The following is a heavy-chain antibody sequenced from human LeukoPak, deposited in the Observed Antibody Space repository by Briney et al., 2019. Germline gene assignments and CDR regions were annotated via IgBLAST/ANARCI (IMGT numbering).Heavy chain of an antibody. D-gene: IGHD2-15*01. J-gene: IGHJ6*02. V-gene: IGHV4-61*01. Sequence: SQTLSLTCTVSGGSTSNSSYFWGWIRQPPGKGLEWIGYIYYSGSTNYNPSLKSRVTISVDTSKNQFSLKLSSVTAADTAVYYCARELFYGMDVWGQGTTVTVSS. CDR2: IYYSGST. CDR1: GGSTSNSSYF. CDR3: ARELFYGMDV.